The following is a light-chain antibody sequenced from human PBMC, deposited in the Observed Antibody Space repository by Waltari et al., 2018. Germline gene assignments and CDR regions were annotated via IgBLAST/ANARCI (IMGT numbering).Light chain of an antibody. V-gene: IGLV1-44*01. J-gene: IGLJ1*01. CDR3: SAWDDSVHV. CDR2: RNS. CDR1: TSNIGSNN. Sequence: QSGLTQSPSVSGTPGQRVTISCSGSTSNIGSNNVNWYQQFPGTAPKLLIYRNSERPSGVPDRFSGSKSGTSASLAISGLQSEDEAEYYCSAWDDSVHVFGTGTRVTVL.